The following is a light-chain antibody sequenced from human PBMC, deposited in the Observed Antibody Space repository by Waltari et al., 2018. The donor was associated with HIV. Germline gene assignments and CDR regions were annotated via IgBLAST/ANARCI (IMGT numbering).Light chain of an antibody. Sequence: EIVLTQSPATLSLSPGERATLSCRASQSVSSTYLAWYQQRPGQAPRLLIYGASRRATGVPDRFSGSGSGTDFALAISRLEPEDFAVYYCQQYGSSPYTFGQGTKLQIK. V-gene: IGKV3-20*01. CDR3: QQYGSSPYT. CDR2: GAS. J-gene: IGKJ2*01. CDR1: QSVSSTY.